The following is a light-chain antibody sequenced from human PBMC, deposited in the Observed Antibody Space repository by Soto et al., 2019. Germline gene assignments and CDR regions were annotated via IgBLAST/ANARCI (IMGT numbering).Light chain of an antibody. CDR2: SNN. Sequence: QSVLTQPPSASGTPGQRVTISCSGSSSNIGSNTVNWYQQLPGTAPKLLIYSNNQRPSGVPDRFSGSESGTSASLAISGLQSEDEGDYYCAACDDSLNGVVFGGGTKLTVL. V-gene: IGLV1-44*01. CDR1: SSNIGSNT. J-gene: IGLJ2*01. CDR3: AACDDSLNGVV.